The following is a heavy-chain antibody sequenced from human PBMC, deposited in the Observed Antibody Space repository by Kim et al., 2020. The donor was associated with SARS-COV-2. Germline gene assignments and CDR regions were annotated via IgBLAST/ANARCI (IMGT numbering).Heavy chain of an antibody. CDR1: GFTFSSYA. Sequence: GGSLRLSCATSGFTFSSYAMSWVRQAPGKGLEWVSGISGGGDTTNYADSVKGRFTVSRDNSKNTLYLQMNSLRAEDTALYYCIKGGGVYTYDTFEYWGQGTLVTVSS. D-gene: IGHD5-18*01. CDR3: IKGGGVYTYDTFEY. J-gene: IGHJ4*02. CDR2: ISGGGDTT. V-gene: IGHV3-23*01.